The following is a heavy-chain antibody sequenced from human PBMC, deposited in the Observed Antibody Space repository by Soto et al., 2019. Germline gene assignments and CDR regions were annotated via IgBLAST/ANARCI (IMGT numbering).Heavy chain of an antibody. Sequence: GASVKVSCKASGYTFTGYYMHWVRQAPGQGLEWMGWINPNSGGTNYAQKFQGWVTMTRDTSISTAYMELSRLRSDDTAVYYCARDRRIAVAGTLYYYYGMDVWGQGTTVTVSS. J-gene: IGHJ6*02. CDR1: GYTFTGYY. CDR2: INPNSGGT. V-gene: IGHV1-2*04. D-gene: IGHD6-19*01. CDR3: ARDRRIAVAGTLYYYYGMDV.